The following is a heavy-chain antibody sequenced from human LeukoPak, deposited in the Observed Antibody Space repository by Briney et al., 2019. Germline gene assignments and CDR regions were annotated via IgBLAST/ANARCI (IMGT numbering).Heavy chain of an antibody. CDR2: IYYSGYT. Sequence: PSETLSLTCTVSGGSISSSTYYWGWIRQPPGKGLEWIGSIYYSGYTYYNPSLESRVTISVDTSKNQFSLKLSSVTAADTAIYYCAKHYMGSSYNRGLDYWGQGTLVTVSS. D-gene: IGHD3-10*01. J-gene: IGHJ4*02. CDR1: GGSISSSTYY. V-gene: IGHV4-39*01. CDR3: AKHYMGSSYNRGLDY.